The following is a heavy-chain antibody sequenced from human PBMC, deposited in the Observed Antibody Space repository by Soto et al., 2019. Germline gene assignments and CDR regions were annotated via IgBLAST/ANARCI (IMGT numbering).Heavy chain of an antibody. Sequence: QVQLVQSGAEVKKPGASVKVSCKASGYTFTSYAMHWVRQAPGQRLEWMGWINAGNGNTKYSQKFKGRVTITMDTSASTAYMELSSLRSEDTAVYYCASSLQAWYYYDSSGDTNPYYYYGMDVWGQGTTVTVSS. CDR1: GYTFTSYA. V-gene: IGHV1-3*01. CDR2: INAGNGNT. D-gene: IGHD3-22*01. CDR3: ASSLQAWYYYDSSGDTNPYYYYGMDV. J-gene: IGHJ6*02.